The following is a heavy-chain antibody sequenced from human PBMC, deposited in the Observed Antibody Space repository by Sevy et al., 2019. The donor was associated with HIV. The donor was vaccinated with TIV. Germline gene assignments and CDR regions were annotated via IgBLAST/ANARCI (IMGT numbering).Heavy chain of an antibody. Sequence: SETLSLTCTVSGGSISSYYWSWIRQPPGKGLEWIGYIYYSGSTNYNPSLKGRVTISVDTSKNQFSLRLSSVTTADTAVYYWARGAVLWFGDVNRGAFDIWGQGTMVTVSS. V-gene: IGHV4-59*01. CDR3: ARGAVLWFGDVNRGAFDI. CDR1: GGSISSYY. J-gene: IGHJ3*02. D-gene: IGHD3-10*01. CDR2: IYYSGST.